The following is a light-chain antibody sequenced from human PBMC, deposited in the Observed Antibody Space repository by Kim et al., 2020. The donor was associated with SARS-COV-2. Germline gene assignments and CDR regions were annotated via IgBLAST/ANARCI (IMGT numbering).Light chain of an antibody. V-gene: IGLV3-21*04. J-gene: IGLJ2*01. CDR3: QVWHSSSDHRVV. Sequence: PGKPARITCGGNSSGSKSVPWYQQKAGQAPVLVIYYDSDRPSGIPERFSCSNSGNTATLTISRVEAGDEADYYCQVWHSSSDHRVVFGGGTKVTVL. CDR2: YDS. CDR1: SSGSKS.